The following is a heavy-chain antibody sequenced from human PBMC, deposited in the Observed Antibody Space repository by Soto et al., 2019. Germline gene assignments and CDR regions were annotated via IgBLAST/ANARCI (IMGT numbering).Heavy chain of an antibody. CDR3: VAEFGRPGND. Sequence: EVQLVESGGGLVKPGGSLRLSCAASGFSFTNAWMTWVRQAPGKGLEWVGRIKSKTAGGTTDHAPPVRGRFTVSREESKNMLYLEMNSLKTEDSAVYYCVAEFGRPGNDWGQGTLVTVSS. CDR1: GFSFTNAW. J-gene: IGHJ4*02. V-gene: IGHV3-15*01. CDR2: IKSKTAGGTT. D-gene: IGHD3-10*01.